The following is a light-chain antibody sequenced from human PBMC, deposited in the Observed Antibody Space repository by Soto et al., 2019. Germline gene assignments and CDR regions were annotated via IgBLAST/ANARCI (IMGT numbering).Light chain of an antibody. Sequence: DIQMTQSPSSLSTSVLGRVTITCRASQRINIYLNWYRQKPGKAPELLIYSASNLQSGVPSRFSGSGSGTDFTLTISSLQPEDFATYYCQQSFSTPTFGQGTRLEIK. CDR2: SAS. CDR1: QRINIY. CDR3: QQSFSTPT. V-gene: IGKV1-39*01. J-gene: IGKJ5*01.